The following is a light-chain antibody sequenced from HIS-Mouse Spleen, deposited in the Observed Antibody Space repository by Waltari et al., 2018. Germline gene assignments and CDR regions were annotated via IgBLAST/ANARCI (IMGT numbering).Light chain of an antibody. J-gene: IGLJ2*01. V-gene: IGLV3-21*03. CDR3: QVWDSSSDHVV. CDR1: NIGSKS. Sequence: SYVLTQPLSVSVAPGKTARITCGGNNIGSKSVHWYQQKPGQAPVLVVYEDSDRPSGIPERFSGSNSGNTATLTISRVEAGDEADYYCQVWDSSSDHVVFGGGTKLTVL. CDR2: EDS.